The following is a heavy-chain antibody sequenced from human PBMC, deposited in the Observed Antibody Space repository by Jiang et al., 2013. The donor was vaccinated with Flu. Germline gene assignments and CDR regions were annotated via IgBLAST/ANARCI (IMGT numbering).Heavy chain of an antibody. D-gene: IGHD5-12*01. CDR1: GFTFSSYA. J-gene: IGHJ4*02. V-gene: IGHV3-23*01. Sequence: RLSCAASGFTFSSYAMSWVRQAPGKGLKWVSAISGSGGSTYYADSVKGRFTISRDNSKNTLYLQMNSLTAEDTAVYYCARVGGIVAAIGWGQGTLVTVSS. CDR3: ARVGGIVAAIG. CDR2: ISGSGGST.